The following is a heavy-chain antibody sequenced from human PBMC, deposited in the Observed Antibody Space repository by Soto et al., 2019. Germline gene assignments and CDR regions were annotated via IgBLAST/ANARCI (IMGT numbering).Heavy chain of an antibody. V-gene: IGHV3-74*01. D-gene: IGHD4-17*01. J-gene: IGHJ4*02. CDR2: IHARELDIN. CDR3: VRVCPTQVPDIDY. CDR1: GFVFRNHW. Sequence: EVQLVESGGGLVQPGGSMRLSCVASGFVFRNHWMHWVRQSPGKGLEWVARIHARELDINAYADSVKGRFSISIDNAKTTMFLHMGSLRVEGTATYYWVRVCPTQVPDIDYWGQGVLGTVAT.